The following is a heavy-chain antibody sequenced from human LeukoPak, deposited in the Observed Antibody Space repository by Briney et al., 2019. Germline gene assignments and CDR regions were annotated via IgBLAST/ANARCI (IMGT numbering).Heavy chain of an antibody. V-gene: IGHV4-4*07. CDR1: GASISSYY. J-gene: IGHJ4*02. Sequence: SETLSLTCTVSGASISSYYWTWIRQPAGKGLECIGRTHTSGTTNHNPSLKSRVTMSVDTSNNHFSLKLSSVTAADTAVYYCARETEVPGGRSWDCWGQGTLVTVSS. D-gene: IGHD6-19*01. CDR2: THTSGTT. CDR3: ARETEVPGGRSWDC.